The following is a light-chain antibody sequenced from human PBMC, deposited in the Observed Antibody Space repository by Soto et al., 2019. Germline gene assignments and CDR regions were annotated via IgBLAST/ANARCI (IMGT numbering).Light chain of an antibody. CDR2: DNN. J-gene: IGLJ1*01. Sequence: QAARTQPPSASAAPVPTVTMSCSGSSSNIGNSFVSLYQQLPGTAPRLLIYDNNERPSGIPDRFSGSKSGTSATLGITGLQTGDEADYYCGAWDGGMSAFVFGTGTKVTVL. CDR1: SSNIGNSF. CDR3: GAWDGGMSAFV. V-gene: IGLV1-51*01.